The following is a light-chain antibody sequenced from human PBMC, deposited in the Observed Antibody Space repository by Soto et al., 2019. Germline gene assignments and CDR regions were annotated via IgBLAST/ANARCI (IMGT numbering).Light chain of an antibody. CDR2: GNN. CDR3: QWYDSSLRSYV. Sequence: QSALTQPPSVSGAPGQRVTISCTGSSSNFGTGYDVHWYQHLPGTAPKLLIYGNNNRPSGVPDRFSGSKSGTSASLAITGLRAGEGADYFCQWYDSSLRSYVFGTGTKVTVL. CDR1: SSNFGTGYD. V-gene: IGLV1-40*01. J-gene: IGLJ1*01.